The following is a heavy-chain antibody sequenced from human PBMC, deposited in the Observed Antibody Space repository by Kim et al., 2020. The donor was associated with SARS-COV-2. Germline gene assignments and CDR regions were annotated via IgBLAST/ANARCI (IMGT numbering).Heavy chain of an antibody. CDR3: ARGFDP. Sequence: YSRGSTNHHPTPKSRITIPVDTSKDQVSLKLSSVTAADTAVYYCARGFDPWGQGTLVTVSS. CDR2: YSRGST. V-gene: IGHV4-59*09. J-gene: IGHJ5*02.